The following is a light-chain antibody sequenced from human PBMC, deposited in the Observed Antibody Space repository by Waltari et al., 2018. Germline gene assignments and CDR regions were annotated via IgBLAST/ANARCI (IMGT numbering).Light chain of an antibody. CDR1: SSDVGDY. Sequence: QSALTQPPSASGSPGQSVTISCTGTSSDVGDYVSWYQQHPGKAPKLMISEVTKRPAGGPDRFSGSKSGNTASRTVSGLQAEDEADYYGSSYAGSNNLVFGGGTKLTVL. J-gene: IGLJ2*01. V-gene: IGLV2-8*01. CDR2: EVT. CDR3: SSYAGSNNLV.